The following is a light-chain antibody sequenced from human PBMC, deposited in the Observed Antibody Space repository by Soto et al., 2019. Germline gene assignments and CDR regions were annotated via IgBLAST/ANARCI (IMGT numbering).Light chain of an antibody. Sequence: DIQMTQSPTSLSASVGARVTITCQASQDIDKFLNWYQQKPGKPPKLLIDDASNLATGVPSRFSGRGSGTDFTFTISSLQPEDVATYYCQQYDDLPITFGQGTRLGL. J-gene: IGKJ5*01. CDR1: QDIDKF. CDR3: QQYDDLPIT. V-gene: IGKV1-33*01. CDR2: DAS.